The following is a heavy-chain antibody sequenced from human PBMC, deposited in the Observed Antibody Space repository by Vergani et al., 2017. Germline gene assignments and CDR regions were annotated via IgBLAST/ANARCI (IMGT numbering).Heavy chain of an antibody. J-gene: IGHJ5*02. V-gene: IGHV4-38-2*01. D-gene: IGHD5-12*01. CDR1: GYSISSGYC. Sequence: VQLQESGPGLVRPSETLFLTCAVSGYSISSGYCWAWIRQSPGKGLEWIGSIYSTETTYYESSPKGRVTISVDPSKNQFSLRLTSVTAADTAVYYCASRTTVANIWFDPWGQGTLVTVSS. CDR3: ASRTTVANIWFDP. CDR2: IYSTETT.